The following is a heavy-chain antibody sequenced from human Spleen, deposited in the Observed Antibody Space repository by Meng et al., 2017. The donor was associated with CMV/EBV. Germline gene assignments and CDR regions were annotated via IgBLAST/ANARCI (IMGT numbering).Heavy chain of an antibody. Sequence: ASVKVSCKASGYIFTSYAISWVRQAPGQGLEWMGWVSGYDSNTKYVQKFQGRVTMTTDTSTSTAYMELRSLRSDDTAVYYCASGSYPYDAFDVWGQGTMVTVSS. CDR3: ASGSYPYDAFDV. J-gene: IGHJ3*01. V-gene: IGHV1-18*01. D-gene: IGHD1-26*01. CDR1: GYIFTSYA. CDR2: VSGYDSNT.